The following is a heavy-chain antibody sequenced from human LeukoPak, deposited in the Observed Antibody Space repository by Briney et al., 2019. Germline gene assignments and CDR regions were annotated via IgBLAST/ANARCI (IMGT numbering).Heavy chain of an antibody. Sequence: ASVKVSCKASGYTFTGYYIHWVRQAPGQGLEWMGWNNPNSGGTNSAQKFQGRVTMTRDTSISTAYMELSTLRSDDTAVYYCATNQYGDYTLGDYWGQGTLVSVSS. CDR3: ATNQYGDYTLGDY. CDR2: NNPNSGGT. D-gene: IGHD4-17*01. J-gene: IGHJ4*02. CDR1: GYTFTGYY. V-gene: IGHV1-2*02.